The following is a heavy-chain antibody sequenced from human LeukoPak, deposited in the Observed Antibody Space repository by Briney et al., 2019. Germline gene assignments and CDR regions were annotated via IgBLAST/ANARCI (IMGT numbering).Heavy chain of an antibody. V-gene: IGHV3-21*04. CDR3: ARGGSKTFDF. Sequence: PGGSLRLSCAASGFTFSSYSMNWVRQAPGEGLEWVSSITSSSSYIYYADSVKGRFTVSRDDAKNSLYLQMDSLRAEDTAVYYCARGGSKTFDFWGQGTLVTVSS. CDR2: ITSSSSYI. J-gene: IGHJ4*02. CDR1: GFTFSSYS.